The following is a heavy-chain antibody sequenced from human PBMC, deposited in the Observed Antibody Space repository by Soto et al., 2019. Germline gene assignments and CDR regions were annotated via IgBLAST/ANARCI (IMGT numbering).Heavy chain of an antibody. CDR3: AIQPAS. D-gene: IGHD1-1*01. CDR1: GGSISSGGYS. V-gene: IGHV4-31*03. J-gene: IGHJ5*02. CDR2: IYYSGST. Sequence: QVQLQESGPGLVKPSQTLSLTCTVSGGSISSGGYSWSWIRQHPGKGLEWIGYIYYSGSTYYNPSLKGGVTISVDPSKNQLPQNLTSVTAANPAEYYWAIQPASWGQGTQFTVSS.